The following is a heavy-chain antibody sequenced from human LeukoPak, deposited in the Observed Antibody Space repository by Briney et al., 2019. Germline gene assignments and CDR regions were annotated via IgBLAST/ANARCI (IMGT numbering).Heavy chain of an antibody. CDR1: GFTFSSYA. D-gene: IGHD3-16*01. V-gene: IGHV3-30*04. CDR2: ISYDGSNK. CDR3: ARDRDYVWGSYRESNWFDP. Sequence: PGGSLRLSCAASGFTFSSYAMHWVRQAPGKGLEWVAVISYDGSNKYYADSVKGRFTISRDNSKNTLYLQMNSLRAEDTAVYYCARDRDYVWGSYRESNWFDPWGQGTLVTVSS. J-gene: IGHJ5*02.